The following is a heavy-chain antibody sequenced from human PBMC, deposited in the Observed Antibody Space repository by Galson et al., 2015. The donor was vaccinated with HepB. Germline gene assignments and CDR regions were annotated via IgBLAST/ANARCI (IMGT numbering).Heavy chain of an antibody. CDR3: ARDQVFPYYYYYYGMDV. CDR1: GFIFRDYD. J-gene: IGHJ6*02. V-gene: IGHV3-23*01. D-gene: IGHD2-8*01. Sequence: SLRLSCAASGFIFRDYDMSWARQAPGEGLEWLSVITGSGPRTFYAASVRGRFTVSRDNAKNSLYLQMNSLRDEDTAVYYCARDQVFPYYYYYYGMDVWGQGTTVTVSS. CDR2: ITGSGPRT.